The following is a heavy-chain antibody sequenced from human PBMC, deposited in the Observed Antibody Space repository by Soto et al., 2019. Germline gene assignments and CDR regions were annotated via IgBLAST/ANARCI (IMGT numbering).Heavy chain of an antibody. D-gene: IGHD3-10*01. V-gene: IGHV1-69*13. J-gene: IGHJ4*02. CDR1: GGTFSSYA. CDR3: ARDGIHGGYFDY. CDR2: IIPIFGTA. Sequence: ASVKVSCKASGGTFSSYAISWVRQAPGQGLEWMGGIIPIFGTANYAQKFQGRVTITADESTTTAYMELSSLGSEDTAVYYCARDGIHGGYFDYWGQGTLVTVSS.